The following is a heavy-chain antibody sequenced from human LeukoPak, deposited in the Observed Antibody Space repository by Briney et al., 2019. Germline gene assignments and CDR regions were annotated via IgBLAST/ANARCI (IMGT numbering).Heavy chain of an antibody. Sequence: GGSLRLSCAASGFTFNNYAMSWVRQAPGKGLECVSIISGSGGSTYYADSVKGRFTISRDNSKNTLYLQTNSLRAEDTAVYYCAKSGRPCSSTSCYQRSFDYWGQGTLVTVSS. CDR3: AKSGRPCSSTSCYQRSFDY. D-gene: IGHD2-2*01. CDR1: GFTFNNYA. V-gene: IGHV3-23*01. J-gene: IGHJ4*02. CDR2: ISGSGGST.